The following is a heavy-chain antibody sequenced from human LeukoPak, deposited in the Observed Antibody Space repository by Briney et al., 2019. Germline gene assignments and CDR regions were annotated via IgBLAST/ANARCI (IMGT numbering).Heavy chain of an antibody. D-gene: IGHD2-2*01. CDR1: GYTFTGYY. V-gene: IGHV1-2*02. CDR3: ARVQYQLLFEGNWFDP. J-gene: IGHJ5*02. Sequence: ASMKVSCKASGYTFTGYYIHWVRQAPGQGLEWMGWINPNSGDTHYAQKFQGRVTMTGDTSISTAYMDLNSLISDDTAVYYCARVQYQLLFEGNWFDPWGQGTLVTVSS. CDR2: INPNSGDT.